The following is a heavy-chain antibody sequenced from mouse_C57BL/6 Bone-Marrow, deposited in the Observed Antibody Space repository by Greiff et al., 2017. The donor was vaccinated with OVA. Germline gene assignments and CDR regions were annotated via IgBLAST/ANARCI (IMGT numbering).Heavy chain of an antibody. CDR2: IDPENGDT. V-gene: IGHV14-4*01. Sequence: VQLQQSGAELVRPGASVKLSCTASGFNIKDDYMHWVKQRPEQGLEWIGWIDPENGDTEYASKFQGKATITADTSSNTACLQLSSLTSEDTAVYYCTTDYGRRDYAMDYWGQGTSVTVSS. J-gene: IGHJ4*01. CDR3: TTDYGRRDYAMDY. D-gene: IGHD1-1*01. CDR1: GFNIKDDY.